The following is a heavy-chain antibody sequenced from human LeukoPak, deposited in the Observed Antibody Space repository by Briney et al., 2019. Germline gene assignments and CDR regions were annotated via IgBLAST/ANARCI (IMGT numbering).Heavy chain of an antibody. CDR2: IYYSGST. V-gene: IGHV4-39*01. CDR3: ARHEGHSGYDPYCFDY. Sequence: SETLSLTCTVSGGSISSSSYYWGWIRQPPGKGLEWIGSIYYSGSTYYNPSLKSRVTISVDTSKNQFSLKLSSVTAADTAVYYCARHEGHSGYDPYCFDYWGQGTLVTVSS. J-gene: IGHJ4*02. D-gene: IGHD5-12*01. CDR1: GGSISSSSYY.